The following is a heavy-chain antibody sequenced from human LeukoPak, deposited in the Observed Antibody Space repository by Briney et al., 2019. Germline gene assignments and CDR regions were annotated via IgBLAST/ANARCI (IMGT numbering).Heavy chain of an antibody. CDR1: GFTFSSYG. J-gene: IGHJ4*02. Sequence: GGSLRLSCAASGFTFSSYGMHWVRQAPGKGLEWVAVISYDGSNKYYADSVKGRFTISRDNSKNTLYLQMNSLRAEDTAVYYCAKDPMGAIDGWYFDYWGQGTLVTVSS. D-gene: IGHD1-26*01. CDR2: ISYDGSNK. V-gene: IGHV3-30*18. CDR3: AKDPMGAIDGWYFDY.